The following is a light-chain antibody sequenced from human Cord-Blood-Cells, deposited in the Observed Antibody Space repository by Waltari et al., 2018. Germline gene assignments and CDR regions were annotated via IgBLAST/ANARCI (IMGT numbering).Light chain of an antibody. CDR3: AAWDDSLNGWV. CDR2: SNN. Sequence: QSVLTQPPSASGTHGQRVTISCSGSSSNIGSTTVNRYQQLPGTAPKLLIYSNNQRPSGVPDRFSGYKSGTSASLAISGLQSEDEADYYCAAWDDSLNGWVFGGGTKLTVL. CDR1: SSNIGSTT. J-gene: IGLJ3*02. V-gene: IGLV1-44*01.